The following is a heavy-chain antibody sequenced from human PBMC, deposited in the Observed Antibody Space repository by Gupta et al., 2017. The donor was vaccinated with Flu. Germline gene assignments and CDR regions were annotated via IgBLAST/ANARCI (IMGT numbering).Heavy chain of an antibody. CDR1: GFTFSVYF. V-gene: IGHV3-11*01. J-gene: IGHJ6*03. CDR2: ITSRGRSV. Sequence: QVQLVQSGGDLAKPGGALGLPCVGSGFTFSVYFMTWIRQAPGGGLEWVAYITSRGRSVYDAGSVEGRFTVTRDNDKNSVFLHMHSLRAEDTATYYCARDRRDLVKGYYYYYMGVWGKGATVTVSS. CDR3: ARDRRDLVKGYYYYYMGV. D-gene: IGHD6-6*01.